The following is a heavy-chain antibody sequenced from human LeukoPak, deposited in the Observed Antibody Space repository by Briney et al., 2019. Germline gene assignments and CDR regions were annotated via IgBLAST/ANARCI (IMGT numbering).Heavy chain of an antibody. V-gene: IGHV1-2*02. J-gene: IGHJ4*02. CDR3: ARGRSFGELGVY. Sequence: GASVKVSCKASGCTFIDYYIQWVRQAPGQGLEWMGSINLNSDVTNYAQNFQGRVTITRDTFIRTAYMELSRLTSGDTAVYYCARGRSFGELGVYWGQGTLLTVSS. CDR2: INLNSDVT. D-gene: IGHD3-10*01. CDR1: GCTFIDYY.